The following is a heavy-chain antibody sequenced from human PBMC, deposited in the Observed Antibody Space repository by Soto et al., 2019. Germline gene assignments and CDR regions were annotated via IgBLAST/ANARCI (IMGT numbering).Heavy chain of an antibody. CDR2: IYSGGTT. D-gene: IGHD4-17*01. Sequence: EVQLVESGGGLIQPGGSLRLSCAASGFTVSSHYMSWVRQAPGEGLEWVSVIYSGGTTYYADSVKGRFTVSRDHSKNTLYLHMNTLRAEDTAMYYCAREIHDYGDDGSWGQGTLVTVSS. CDR3: AREIHDYGDDGS. J-gene: IGHJ5*02. V-gene: IGHV3-53*01. CDR1: GFTVSSHY.